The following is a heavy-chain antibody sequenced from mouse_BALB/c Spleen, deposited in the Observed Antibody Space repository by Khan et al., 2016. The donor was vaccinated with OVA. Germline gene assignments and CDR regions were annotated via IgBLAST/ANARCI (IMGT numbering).Heavy chain of an antibody. D-gene: IGHD1-2*01. V-gene: IGHV3-2*02. CDR1: GYSITSGYG. CDR3: ARTARIKY. Sequence: EVELVESGPGLVKPSQSLSLTCTVTGYSITSGYGWNWIRQFPGNKLEWMGYISYSGSTNYNPSLKSRIAFTRETSKNQFFLQLNSVTTEDTATYYRARTARIKYWGQGTTLTVSS. CDR2: ISYSGST. J-gene: IGHJ2*01.